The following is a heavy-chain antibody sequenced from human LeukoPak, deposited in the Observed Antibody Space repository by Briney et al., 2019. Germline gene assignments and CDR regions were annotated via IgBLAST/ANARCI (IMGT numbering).Heavy chain of an antibody. Sequence: GRSLGLSCAASGFTFSSYGMHWVRQAPGKGLEWVAVIWYDGSNKYYADSVKGRFTISRDNSKNTLYLQMNSLRAEDTAVYYCASNYGASVSPFDYWGQGTLVTVSS. CDR2: IWYDGSNK. CDR3: ASNYGASVSPFDY. CDR1: GFTFSSYG. D-gene: IGHD4-17*01. J-gene: IGHJ4*02. V-gene: IGHV3-33*01.